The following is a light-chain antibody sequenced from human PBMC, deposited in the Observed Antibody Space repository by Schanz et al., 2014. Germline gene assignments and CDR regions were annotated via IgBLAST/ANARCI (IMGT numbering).Light chain of an antibody. CDR1: QSVLYTSNNKNY. V-gene: IGKV4-1*01. CDR2: WAS. J-gene: IGKJ1*01. CDR3: QQYLVYRT. Sequence: DIVMTQSPDSLAVSLGERATINCKSSQSVLYTSNNKNYLAWYQHKPGQPPKLLIHWASTRESGVPDRFTGSGSGTDFTLTISNLQAEDVAVYYCQQYLVYRTFGQGTKVEIK.